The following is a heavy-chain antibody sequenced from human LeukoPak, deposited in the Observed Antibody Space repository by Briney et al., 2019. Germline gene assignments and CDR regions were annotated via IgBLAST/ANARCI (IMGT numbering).Heavy chain of an antibody. CDR3: AKDSSWDTLYYYYMDV. CDR2: INWNSDSI. CDR1: GFTFDDYA. J-gene: IGHJ6*03. D-gene: IGHD1-26*01. Sequence: GGSLRLSCTVSGFTFDDYAMHWVRQVPGKGLEWVSGINWNSDSIGYADSVKGRFTTSRDNAKNSLYLQMNSLRAEDTAVYYCAKDSSWDTLYYYYMDVWGKGTTVTVAS. V-gene: IGHV3-9*01.